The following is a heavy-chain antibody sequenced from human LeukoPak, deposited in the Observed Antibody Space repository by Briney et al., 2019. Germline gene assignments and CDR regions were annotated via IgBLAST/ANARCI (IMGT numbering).Heavy chain of an antibody. J-gene: IGHJ5*02. D-gene: IGHD2-15*01. CDR3: ARDKTHRYCSGGSCYEADWFDP. V-gene: IGHV3-11*01. CDR1: GFTFSDYY. Sequence: GGSLRLSCAASGFTFSDYYMSWIRQAPGKGLEWVSYISSSGSTIYYADSVKGRFNISRDNAKNSLYLQMNSLRAEDTAVYYCARDKTHRYCSGGSCYEADWFDPWGQGTLVTVSS. CDR2: ISSSGSTI.